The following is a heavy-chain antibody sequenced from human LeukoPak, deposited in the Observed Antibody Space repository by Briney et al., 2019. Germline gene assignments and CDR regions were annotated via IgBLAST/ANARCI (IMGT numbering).Heavy chain of an antibody. Sequence: GGSLRLSCAASGFTFSSYAMSWVRQAPGKGLEWVSAISGSGGSAYYADSVKGRFTISRDNSKNTLYLQMNSLRAEDTAVYYCAKGRIAAAGTSLCDNWGQGTLVTVSS. D-gene: IGHD6-13*01. V-gene: IGHV3-23*01. CDR3: AKGRIAAAGTSLCDN. CDR1: GFTFSSYA. J-gene: IGHJ4*02. CDR2: ISGSGGSA.